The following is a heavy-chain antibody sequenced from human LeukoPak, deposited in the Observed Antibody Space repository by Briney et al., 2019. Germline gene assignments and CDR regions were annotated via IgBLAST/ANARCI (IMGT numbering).Heavy chain of an antibody. CDR3: AGIWYSSGYYFDY. CDR1: GDSISSHY. Sequence: SETLSLTCTVSGDSISSHYWSWIRQPPGKGLEWIAYIYDTGTTVSNPSLKSRVSMSLDRSKNECSLRLTSVTAADTAVYYCAGIWYSSGYYFDYWGQGTLVTVSS. CDR2: IYDTGTT. V-gene: IGHV4-59*11. J-gene: IGHJ4*02. D-gene: IGHD6-19*01.